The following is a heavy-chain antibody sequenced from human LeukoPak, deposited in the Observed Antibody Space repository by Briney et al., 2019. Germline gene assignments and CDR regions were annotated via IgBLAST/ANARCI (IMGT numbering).Heavy chain of an antibody. J-gene: IGHJ4*02. CDR1: GGSISSSSYY. Sequence: SETLSLTCTVSGGSISSSSYYWGWIRQPPGKGLEWIGSIYYSGSTYYNPSLKSRVTISVDTSKNQFSLKLSSVTAADTAVYYCALFPFPYVFSMIYWGQGTLVTVSS. V-gene: IGHV4-39*01. D-gene: IGHD3-3*01. CDR3: ALFPFPYVFSMIY. CDR2: IYYSGST.